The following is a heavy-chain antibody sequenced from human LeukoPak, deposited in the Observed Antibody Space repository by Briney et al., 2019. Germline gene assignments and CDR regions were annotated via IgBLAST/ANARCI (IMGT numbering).Heavy chain of an antibody. Sequence: PGGSPRLSCAASGFTFSTYGMHWVRQAPGKGLEYVSAISGNGGSTYYANSVKGRFTISRDNSKNTLYLQMGSLRPEDTALYYCARGGRAAGTGGNDFWGQGTLVTVSS. CDR2: ISGNGGST. D-gene: IGHD6-13*01. J-gene: IGHJ4*02. CDR3: ARGGRAAGTGGNDF. CDR1: GFTFSTYG. V-gene: IGHV3-64*01.